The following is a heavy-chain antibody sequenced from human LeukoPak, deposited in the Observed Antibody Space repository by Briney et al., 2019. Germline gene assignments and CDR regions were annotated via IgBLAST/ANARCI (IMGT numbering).Heavy chain of an antibody. Sequence: SVKVSCKASGGTFSSYAISWVRQAPGQGLEWMGGIIPIFGTANYAQKFQGRVTITADESTSTAYMELSSLRSEDTAVYYCARTLYYDYVWGSYDLDYWGQGTLVTVSS. J-gene: IGHJ4*02. D-gene: IGHD3-16*01. V-gene: IGHV1-69*13. CDR2: IIPIFGTA. CDR3: ARTLYYDYVWGSYDLDY. CDR1: GGTFSSYA.